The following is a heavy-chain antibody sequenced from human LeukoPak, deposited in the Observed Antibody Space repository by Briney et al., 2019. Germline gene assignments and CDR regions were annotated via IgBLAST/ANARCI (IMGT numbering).Heavy chain of an antibody. D-gene: IGHD2-15*01. CDR2: INPNSGGT. CDR1: GYTFTGYY. J-gene: IGHJ4*02. CDR3: ARVARWYCSGGSCYYDY. Sequence: ASVNVSCKASGYTFTGYYMHWVRQAPGQGLEWMGWINPNSGGTNYAQKFQGRVTMTRDTSISTAYMELSRLRSDDTAVYYCARVARWYCSGGSCYYDYWGQGTLVTVSS. V-gene: IGHV1-2*02.